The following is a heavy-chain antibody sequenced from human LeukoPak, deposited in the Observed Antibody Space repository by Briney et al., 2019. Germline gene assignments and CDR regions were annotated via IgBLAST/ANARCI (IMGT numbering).Heavy chain of an antibody. V-gene: IGHV4-30-2*01. CDR3: ARAYYYDSRGYYVYYFDY. J-gene: IGHJ4*02. CDR1: GGSISSGGYS. D-gene: IGHD3-22*01. Sequence: SETLSLTCAVSGGSISSGGYSWSWIRQPRGKGLEWIGCIYQSGTTYYNPSLKSRVTILVDRSKNQFSLKLSSVTAADTAVYYCARAYYYDSRGYYVYYFDYWGQGTLVTVSS. CDR2: IYQSGTT.